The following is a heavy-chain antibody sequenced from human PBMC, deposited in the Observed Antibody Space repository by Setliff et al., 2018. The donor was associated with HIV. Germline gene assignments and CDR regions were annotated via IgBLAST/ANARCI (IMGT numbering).Heavy chain of an antibody. V-gene: IGHV4-34*01. CDR2: INHSGST. CDR3: VRGIGPLPNWENFYYSMDV. CDR1: GGSFSGYY. D-gene: IGHD1-26*01. Sequence: SETLSLTCAVYGGSFSGYYWSWIRRPPGKGLEWIGEINHSGSTNYNPSLKSRVTISVDTSKNQFSLKLSSVTAADTAVYYCVRGIGPLPNWENFYYSMDVWGKGTTVTVSS. J-gene: IGHJ6*03.